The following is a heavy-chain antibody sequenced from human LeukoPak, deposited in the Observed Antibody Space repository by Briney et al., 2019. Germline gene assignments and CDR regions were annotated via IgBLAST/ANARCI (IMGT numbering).Heavy chain of an antibody. D-gene: IGHD1-1*01. CDR3: ARDHNYAFDN. CDR1: GFPFIEYS. Sequence: GGSLRLSCTASGFPFIEYSMNWVRKVQGQGLEWISYIGIDSGNTKYADSVRGRFTISPDKAKNSLYLQINSLLVEDTAVYYCARDHNYAFDNWGQGTLVSVAS. J-gene: IGHJ4*02. CDR2: IGIDSGNT. V-gene: IGHV3-48*01.